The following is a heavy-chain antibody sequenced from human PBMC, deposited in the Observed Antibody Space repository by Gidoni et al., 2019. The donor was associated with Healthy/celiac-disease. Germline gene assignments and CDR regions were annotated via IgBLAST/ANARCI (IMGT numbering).Heavy chain of an antibody. CDR1: GYTFTSYH. CDR2: MNPNSGNT. D-gene: IGHD3-16*01. V-gene: IGHV1-8*01. Sequence: QVQLVQSGAEVKKPVASVKVSCKASGYTFTSYHINWVRQATGQGLGWMGWMNPNSGNTGYAQKFQGRVTMTRNTSISTAYMELSSLRSEDTAVYYCARALTFGGELFDYWGQGTLVTVSS. CDR3: ARALTFGGELFDY. J-gene: IGHJ4*02.